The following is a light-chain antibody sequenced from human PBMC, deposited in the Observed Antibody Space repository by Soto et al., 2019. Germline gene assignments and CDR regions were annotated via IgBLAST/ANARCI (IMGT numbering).Light chain of an antibody. V-gene: IGKV3-15*01. Sequence: EIVMTQSPATLSVSPGETVTLSCRASQYVTNNLAWYQQRPGQPPRLLIYAASTRAANIPKRFSASRSGTELTLTISSLQSEDFAVYYCLQYNKWPLTFGGGTKVEIK. CDR1: QYVTNN. J-gene: IGKJ4*01. CDR2: AAS. CDR3: LQYNKWPLT.